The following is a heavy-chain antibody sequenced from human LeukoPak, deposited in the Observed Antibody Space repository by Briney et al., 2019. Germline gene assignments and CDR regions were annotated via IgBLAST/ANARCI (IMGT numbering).Heavy chain of an antibody. J-gene: IGHJ4*02. Sequence: PGGSLRLSCAASGFTFSSYSMYWVRQAPGKGPEWVSSISGNSNYIFYADSVKGRFTFSRDNAKNSLYLQMNSLRAEDTAVYYCARKADSGNYYFDYWGQGTLVTVSS. V-gene: IGHV3-21*01. CDR1: GFTFSSYS. CDR2: ISGNSNYI. CDR3: ARKADSGNYYFDY. D-gene: IGHD1-26*01.